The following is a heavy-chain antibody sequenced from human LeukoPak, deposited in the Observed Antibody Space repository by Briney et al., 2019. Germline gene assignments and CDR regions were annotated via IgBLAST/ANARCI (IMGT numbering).Heavy chain of an antibody. J-gene: IGHJ4*02. Sequence: TGGSLRLSCAASGFTFHDYAMHWVRQAPGKGLEWVSLISGNGKSTYYADSVKGRFTISRDNSKNSLYLQMNSLRTEDTALYYCAKDIAGYSYGIDYWGQGTLVTVSS. CDR2: ISGNGKST. D-gene: IGHD5-18*01. V-gene: IGHV3-43*02. CDR3: AKDIAGYSYGIDY. CDR1: GFTFHDYA.